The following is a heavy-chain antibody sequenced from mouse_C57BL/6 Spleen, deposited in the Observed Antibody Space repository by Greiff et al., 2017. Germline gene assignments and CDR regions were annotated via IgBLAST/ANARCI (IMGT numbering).Heavy chain of an antibody. D-gene: IGHD1-1*01. J-gene: IGHJ2*01. CDR3: ARWDYYGSSPFDY. CDR2: IYPGSGST. Sequence: VQLQQPGAELVKPGASVKMSCKASGYTFTSYWITWVKQRPGQGLEWIGDIYPGSGSTNYNEKFKSKATLTVDTSSSTAYMQLSSLTSEDSAVYYCARWDYYGSSPFDYWGQGTTLTVSS. CDR1: GYTFTSYW. V-gene: IGHV1-55*01.